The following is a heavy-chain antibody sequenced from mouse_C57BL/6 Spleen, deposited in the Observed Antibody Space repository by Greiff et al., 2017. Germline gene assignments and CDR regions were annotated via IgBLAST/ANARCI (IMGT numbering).Heavy chain of an antibody. Sequence: QVQLQQPGAELVKPGASVKLSCKASGYTFTSYWMQWVKQRPGQGLEWIGEIDPSDSYTNYNQKFKGKATLTVDTSSSTAYMQLSSLTSEDSAVYYCARNTPTVYAMDYWGQGTSVTVSS. CDR1: GYTFTSYW. V-gene: IGHV1-50*01. D-gene: IGHD1-1*01. J-gene: IGHJ4*01. CDR2: IDPSDSYT. CDR3: ARNTPTVYAMDY.